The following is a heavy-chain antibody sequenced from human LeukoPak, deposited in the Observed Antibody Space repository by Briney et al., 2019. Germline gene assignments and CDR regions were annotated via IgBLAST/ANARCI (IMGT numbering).Heavy chain of an antibody. CDR1: GGSISSYY. CDR3: ARDRESYSDY. V-gene: IGHV4-59*01. D-gene: IGHD1-26*01. J-gene: IGHJ4*02. Sequence: PSETLSLTCPVPGGSISSYYWSWVRQPPGKGLGWIGYIYYSGSTNYNPSLKSRVTISVDTSKNQSSLKLSSVTAADTAVYYGARDRESYSDYWGQGTLVTVSS. CDR2: IYYSGST.